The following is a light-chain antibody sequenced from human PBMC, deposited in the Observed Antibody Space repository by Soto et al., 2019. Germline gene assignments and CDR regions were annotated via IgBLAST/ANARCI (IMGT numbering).Light chain of an antibody. CDR2: GNS. J-gene: IGLJ1*01. Sequence: QPVLTQPPSVSGAPGQRVTISCTGSSSNIGAGYDVQWYQQLPGTAPKLLMYGNSNRPSGVPDRFSGSKSGTSASLAITGLQAEYEADYYCQSYDSSLTALYGFGIGTKVTVL. V-gene: IGLV1-40*01. CDR3: QSYDSSLTALYG. CDR1: SSNIGAGYD.